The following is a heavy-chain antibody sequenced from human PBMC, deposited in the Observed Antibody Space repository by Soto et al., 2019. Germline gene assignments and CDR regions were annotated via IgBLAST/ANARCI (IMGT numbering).Heavy chain of an antibody. CDR3: ARVTLKAGNWYDP. CDR2: INPNSGGT. V-gene: IGHV1-2*02. CDR1: GYTFTGYF. D-gene: IGHD2-8*01. J-gene: IGHJ5*02. Sequence: ASVKVSCKASGYTFTGYFIHWVRQSPGQGLEWMGWINPNSGGTTYAQKFQGRVSMTRDTSINTAYMELSRLTSDDTAVYYCARVTLKAGNWYDPWGQGTLVTVS.